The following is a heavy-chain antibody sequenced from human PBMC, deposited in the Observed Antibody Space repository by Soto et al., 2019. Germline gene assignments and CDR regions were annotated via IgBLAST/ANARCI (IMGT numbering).Heavy chain of an antibody. V-gene: IGHV1-18*01. Sequence: ASVKVSCKASGYTFTSYGISWVRQAPGQGLEWMGWISAYNGNTNYAQKLQGRVTMTTDTSTSTAYMELRSLRSDDTAVYYCARYFDWLSEPHRYYFDYWGQGTLVTVSS. CDR2: ISAYNGNT. CDR3: ARYFDWLSEPHRYYFDY. D-gene: IGHD3-9*01. J-gene: IGHJ4*02. CDR1: GYTFTSYG.